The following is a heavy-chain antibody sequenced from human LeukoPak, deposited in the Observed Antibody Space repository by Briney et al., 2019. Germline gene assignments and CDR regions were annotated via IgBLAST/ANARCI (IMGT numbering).Heavy chain of an antibody. CDR1: GVTFSSYA. CDR2: ISYDGSNK. J-gene: IGHJ4*02. V-gene: IGHV3-30*01. D-gene: IGHD2-2*02. Sequence: PGGSLRLSCAASGVTFSSYAMHWVRQAPGKGLEWVALISYDGSNKYYADSVKGRFTISRDNSKNTLYLQMNSLRAEDTAVYYCARGRNAYCSSTSCYRPFDYWGQGTLVTVSS. CDR3: ARGRNAYCSSTSCYRPFDY.